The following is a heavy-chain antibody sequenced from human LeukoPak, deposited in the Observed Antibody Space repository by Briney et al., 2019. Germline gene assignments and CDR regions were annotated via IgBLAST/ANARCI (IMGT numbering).Heavy chain of an antibody. CDR2: ISGSGGGT. Sequence: PGGSLRLSCAASGFTFSSYAMSWVRQAPGKGLEWVSAISGSGGGTYYADSVKGRFTISRDNSKNTLYLQMNSLRAEDTAVYYCAKGKPRIAASRFQYFDYWGQGTLVTVSS. J-gene: IGHJ4*02. V-gene: IGHV3-23*01. D-gene: IGHD6-13*01. CDR1: GFTFSSYA. CDR3: AKGKPRIAASRFQYFDY.